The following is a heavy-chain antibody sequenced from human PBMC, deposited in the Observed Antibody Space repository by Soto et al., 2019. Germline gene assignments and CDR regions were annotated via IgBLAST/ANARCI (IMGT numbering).Heavy chain of an antibody. CDR3: ARASFFYFLRGLENWFVL. CDR1: GGSLSGYY. V-gene: IGHV4-34*01. Sequence: SGTLSITCAVYGGSLSGYYWSWIRQPPGKGLEWIGEINHSGSTNYNPSLKSRVTISVDTSKNQFSLKLSSVTAADTAVYYCARASFFYFLRGLENWFVLSGQGTLVTVSS. CDR2: INHSGST. D-gene: IGHD3-3*01. J-gene: IGHJ5*02.